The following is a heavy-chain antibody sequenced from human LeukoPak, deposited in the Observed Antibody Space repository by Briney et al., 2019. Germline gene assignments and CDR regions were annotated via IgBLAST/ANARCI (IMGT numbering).Heavy chain of an antibody. V-gene: IGHV1-2*02. CDR1: GYTFTGYY. J-gene: IGHJ4*02. Sequence: ASVKLSCTASGYTFTGYYMHWVRQAPGQGLEWMGWINPNSGGTNYAQKYQGSVTMTRDTSISTAYMELSRLRSDDTAVYYCARQTAAGTSLGYWGQGTLVTVSS. CDR3: ARQTAAGTSLGY. CDR2: INPNSGGT. D-gene: IGHD6-13*01.